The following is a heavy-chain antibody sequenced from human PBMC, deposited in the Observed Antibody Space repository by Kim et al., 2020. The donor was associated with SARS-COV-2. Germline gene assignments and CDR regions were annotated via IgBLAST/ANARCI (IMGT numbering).Heavy chain of an antibody. CDR3: AKDFRVSVSREYWFFDL. J-gene: IGHJ2*01. Sequence: GGSLRLSCSGSGFTFSSYAMGWLRQAPGKGLEWVAALSGSGGNEYYADSVKGSFTISRDNVQNTVDLQMNNLRVEDTAVYYCAKDFRVSVSREYWFFDLWGRGTRVAVSS. CDR1: GFTFSSYA. V-gene: IGHV3-23*01. D-gene: IGHD2-8*01. CDR2: LSGSGGNE.